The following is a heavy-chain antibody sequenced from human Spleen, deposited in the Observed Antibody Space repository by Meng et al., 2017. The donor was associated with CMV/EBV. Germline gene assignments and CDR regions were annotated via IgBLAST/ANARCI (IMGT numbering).Heavy chain of an antibody. CDR1: GFTFSTYW. CDR3: ARGYSSSLGFDY. D-gene: IGHD6-6*01. J-gene: IGHJ4*02. CDR2: INNDGSST. V-gene: IGHV3-74*01. Sequence: GESLKISCVTSGFTFSTYWIYWVRQAPGKGLAWVSRINNDGSSTSYADSVKGRSTISRDNAKNMVFLQMSSLRAEDTAIYYCARGYSSSLGFDYWGQGTLVTVSS.